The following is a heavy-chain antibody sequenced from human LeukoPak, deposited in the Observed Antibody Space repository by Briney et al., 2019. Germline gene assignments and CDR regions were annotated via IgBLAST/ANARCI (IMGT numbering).Heavy chain of an antibody. D-gene: IGHD6-6*01. CDR1: GASISSYY. V-gene: IGHV4-59*01. CDR3: ARARWQLVPYFDS. CDR2: IFYSGST. Sequence: PSETLSLTCTVSGASISSYYWSWIRQPPGKGLEWIGYIFYSGSTNYNPSLKSRVTISVDTSKNQFSLKLSSMTAADTAVYYCARARWQLVPYFDSWGQGTLVTVSS. J-gene: IGHJ4*02.